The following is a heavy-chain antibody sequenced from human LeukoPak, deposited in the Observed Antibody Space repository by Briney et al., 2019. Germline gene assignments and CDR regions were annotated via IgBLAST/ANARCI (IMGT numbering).Heavy chain of an antibody. V-gene: IGHV4-39*01. CDR2: IYYSGST. D-gene: IGHD5-24*01. J-gene: IGHJ4*02. CDR1: GGSISSSSYY. Sequence: SETLSLTCTVSGGSISSSSYYWGWTRQPPGKGREGIGSIYYSGSTYYNPSLKSRVTISVDTSKNQSSLQLSSVTAADTAVYYCARHSGEMATILDYWGQGTLVTVSS. CDR3: ARHSGEMATILDY.